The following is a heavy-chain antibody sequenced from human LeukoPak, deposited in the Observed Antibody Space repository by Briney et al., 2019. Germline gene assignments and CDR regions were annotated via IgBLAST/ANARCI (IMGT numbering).Heavy chain of an antibody. D-gene: IGHD5-18*01. CDR2: ISAYSGNT. V-gene: IGHV1-18*01. CDR3: ARDPIYSYDQTDAFDI. J-gene: IGHJ3*02. Sequence: ASVKVSCKASGYTFTSYAISWVRQAPGQGLEWMGWISAYSGNTNYAQKLQGRVTMTTDTSTSTAYTELRSLRSDDTAVYYCARDPIYSYDQTDAFDIWGQGTVVTVSS. CDR1: GYTFTSYA.